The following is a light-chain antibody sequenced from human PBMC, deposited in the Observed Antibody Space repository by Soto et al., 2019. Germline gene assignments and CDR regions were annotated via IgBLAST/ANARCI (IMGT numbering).Light chain of an antibody. J-gene: IGKJ1*01. CDR2: WAS. CDR1: QKLLYKSNNKNY. Sequence: DIVMIQSPDSLAVSLGESATINCRSTQKLLYKSNNKNYLAWYQQNQGQPPKLPTYWASTRPSGVPDRFTGSGSGTDFTLTISSLRAEDVAVYYCQQYYTTPPTFGQGTKVEI. CDR3: QQYYTTPPT. V-gene: IGKV4-1*01.